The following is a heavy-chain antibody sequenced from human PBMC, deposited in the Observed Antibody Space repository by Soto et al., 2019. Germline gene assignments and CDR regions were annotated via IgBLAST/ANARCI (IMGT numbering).Heavy chain of an antibody. V-gene: IGHV1-69*01. CDR2: IIPIFGTA. CDR1: GGTFSSYA. CDR3: ARATYYYGSGTYYNHFDY. D-gene: IGHD3-10*01. Sequence: QVQLVQSGAEVKKPGSSVKVSCKASGGTFSSYAISWVRQAPGQGLAWMGGIIPIFGTANYAQKSQGRVTITADESTSTAYMELSSLRSEDTAVYYCARATYYYGSGTYYNHFDYWGQGILVTVSS. J-gene: IGHJ4*02.